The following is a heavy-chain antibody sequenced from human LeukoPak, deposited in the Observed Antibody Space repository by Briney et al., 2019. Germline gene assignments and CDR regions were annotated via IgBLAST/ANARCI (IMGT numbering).Heavy chain of an antibody. J-gene: IGHJ4*02. CDR1: GGSISNYY. CDR2: IYYSGST. D-gene: IGHD4-23*01. Sequence: SETLPLTCTVSGGSISNYYWSWIRQPPGKGLEWIGYIYYSGSTYYNPSLKGRVTISVDTSKNQFSLKLSSVTAADTAVYYCARRGNSLDYWGQGTLVTVSS. V-gene: IGHV4-59*01. CDR3: ARRGNSLDY.